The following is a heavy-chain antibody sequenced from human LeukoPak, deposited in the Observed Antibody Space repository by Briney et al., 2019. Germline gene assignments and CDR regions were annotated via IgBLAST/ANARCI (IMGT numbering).Heavy chain of an antibody. J-gene: IGHJ4*02. CDR1: GFTFKNSW. V-gene: IGHV3-15*05. Sequence: GGSLRLSCVASGFTFKNSWMSWVRQAPGKGLEWVGRIKSNFDGGTIDYAAPVKGRFAISRDDSNNTLYLQMNSLRADDTAVYYCARDIPSRAFDYWGQGTLVTASS. D-gene: IGHD2-21*01. CDR2: IKSNFDGGTI. CDR3: ARDIPSRAFDY.